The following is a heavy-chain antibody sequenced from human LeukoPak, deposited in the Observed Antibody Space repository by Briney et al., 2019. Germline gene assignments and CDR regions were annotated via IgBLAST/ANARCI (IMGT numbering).Heavy chain of an antibody. CDR1: GYTFTGYY. CDR2: INPNSGGT. CDR3: ARDPIPLQLERRGHSDY. D-gene: IGHD1-1*01. Sequence: GASVKVSCKASGYTFTGYYMHWVRQAPGQGLEWMGWINPNSGGTNYAQKFQGRVTMTRDTSISTAYMELSRLRSDDTAVYYCARDPIPLQLERRGHSDYWGQGTLVTVSS. V-gene: IGHV1-2*02. J-gene: IGHJ4*02.